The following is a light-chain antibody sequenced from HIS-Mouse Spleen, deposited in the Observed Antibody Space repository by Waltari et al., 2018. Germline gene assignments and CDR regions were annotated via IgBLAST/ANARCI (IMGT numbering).Light chain of an antibody. J-gene: IGLJ1*01. V-gene: IGLV3-21*03. CDR1: NIGSKS. CDR2: DDS. Sequence: SYVLTQPPSVSVAPGKTARITCGGNNIGSKSVHWYQQKPGQAPVLVGYDDSDRRSGSPERFSGSNSGNTATLTISRVEAGDEADYYCQVWDSSSDHPYVFGTGTKVTVL. CDR3: QVWDSSSDHPYV.